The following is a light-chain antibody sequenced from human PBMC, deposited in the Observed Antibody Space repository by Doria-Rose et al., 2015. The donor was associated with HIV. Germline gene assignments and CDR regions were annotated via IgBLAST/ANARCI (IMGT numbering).Light chain of an antibody. CDR1: SSDVGGYNY. V-gene: IGLV2-14*01. CDR2: EVS. Sequence: CTGTSSDVGGYNYVSWYQQHPGKAPKLMIYEVSNRPSGVSNRFSGSKSGNTASLTISGLQAEDEADYYCSSYTSSSTLVFGGGTKLTVL. J-gene: IGLJ2*01. CDR3: SSYTSSSTLV.